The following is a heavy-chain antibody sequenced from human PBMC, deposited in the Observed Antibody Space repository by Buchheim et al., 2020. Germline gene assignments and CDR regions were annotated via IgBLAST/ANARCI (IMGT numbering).Heavy chain of an antibody. J-gene: IGHJ5*02. CDR2: IYYSGST. CDR3: ARDRRTYPLLGFDP. CDR1: GGSISSYY. V-gene: IGHV4-59*01. Sequence: QVQLQESGPGLVKPSETLSLTCTVPGGSISSYYWSWIRQPPGKGLEWIGYIYYSGSTNYNPSLKSRVTISVDTSKNQFSLKLSSVTAADTAVYYCARDRRTYPLLGFDPWGQGTL. D-gene: IGHD3-10*01.